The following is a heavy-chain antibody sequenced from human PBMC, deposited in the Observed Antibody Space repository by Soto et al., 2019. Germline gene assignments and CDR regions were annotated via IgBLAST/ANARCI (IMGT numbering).Heavy chain of an antibody. CDR3: ARGRDGYNFPFDY. V-gene: IGHV4-59*01. Sequence: SETLSLTCTVSGGSLSSYYWSWIRQPPGKGLEWIGYIYYSGSTNYNPSLKSRVTISVDTSKNQFSLKLSSVTAADTAVYYCARGRDGYNFPFDYWGQGTLVTVFS. D-gene: IGHD5-12*01. CDR2: IYYSGST. CDR1: GGSLSSYY. J-gene: IGHJ4*02.